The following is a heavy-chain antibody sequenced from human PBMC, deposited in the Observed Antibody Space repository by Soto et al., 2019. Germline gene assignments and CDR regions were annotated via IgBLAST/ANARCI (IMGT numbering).Heavy chain of an antibody. Sequence: ASVKVCCKASGYTFTSYAMHWVRQAPGQRLEWMGWINAGNGNTKYSQKFQGRVTITRDTSASTAYMELSSLRSEDTAVYYCARDRYYGSGTYNYFDYWGQGSLVTVS. CDR3: ARDRYYGSGTYNYFDY. CDR2: INAGNGNT. D-gene: IGHD3-10*01. CDR1: GYTFTSYA. V-gene: IGHV1-3*01. J-gene: IGHJ4*02.